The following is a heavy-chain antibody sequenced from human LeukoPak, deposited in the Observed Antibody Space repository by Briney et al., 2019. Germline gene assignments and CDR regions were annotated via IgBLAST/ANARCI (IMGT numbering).Heavy chain of an antibody. CDR2: IKQDGSEK. Sequence: PGGSLRLSCAASGFTLSSYAMSWVRQAPGKGLEWVANIKQDGSEKYYVDSVKGRFTISRDNAKNSLYLQMNSLRAEDTAVYYCARVNSGSYSDAFDIWGQGTMVTVSS. CDR1: GFTLSSYA. CDR3: ARVNSGSYSDAFDI. V-gene: IGHV3-7*01. J-gene: IGHJ3*02. D-gene: IGHD1-26*01.